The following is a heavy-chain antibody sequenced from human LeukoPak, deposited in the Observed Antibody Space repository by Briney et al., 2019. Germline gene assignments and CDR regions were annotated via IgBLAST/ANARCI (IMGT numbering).Heavy chain of an antibody. V-gene: IGHV4-39*01. CDR3: AGEGGRFPHDYGDPGYFDL. CDR1: GGSISSDVHY. CDR2: LYYFASA. Sequence: PSETLPLTCTVSGGSISSDVHYWGWIRQPPGKGLEWIGSLYYFASAYYNPSLESRVTISADTSQNQFSLKLSSVTAADTAVYYCAGEGGRFPHDYGDPGYFDLWGRGTLVTVSS. J-gene: IGHJ2*01. D-gene: IGHD4-17*01.